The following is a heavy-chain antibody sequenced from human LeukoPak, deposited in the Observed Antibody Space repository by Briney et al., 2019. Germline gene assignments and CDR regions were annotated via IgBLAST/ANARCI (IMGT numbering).Heavy chain of an antibody. V-gene: IGHV3-66*01. CDR1: GFTVNNNY. D-gene: IGHD3-16*01. J-gene: IGHJ5*02. CDR3: ARDREPTYYDYVWGSIGFDP. Sequence: GGSLRLSCAASGFTVNNNYISWVRQAPGKGLECVSIIYGGGDTYYADSVKGRFTISRDNSKNTVYLQMNSLRAEDTAVYYCARDREPTYYDYVWGSIGFDPWGQGTLVTVSS. CDR2: IYGGGDT.